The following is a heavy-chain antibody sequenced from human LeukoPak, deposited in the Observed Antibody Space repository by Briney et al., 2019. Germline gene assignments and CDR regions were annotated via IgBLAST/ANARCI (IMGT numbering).Heavy chain of an antibody. CDR1: GYTFSSYG. Sequence: GASAKVSCKASGYTFSSYGISWLRQAPGQGLEWMGRISTYNGNTNYAQNLQGRVTMTTDTSTSTAYMELRSLRSDDTAVYYCARDWVATSLDAFDIRGQGTVVIVSS. D-gene: IGHD5-12*01. J-gene: IGHJ3*02. CDR3: ARDWVATSLDAFDI. CDR2: ISTYNGNT. V-gene: IGHV1-18*01.